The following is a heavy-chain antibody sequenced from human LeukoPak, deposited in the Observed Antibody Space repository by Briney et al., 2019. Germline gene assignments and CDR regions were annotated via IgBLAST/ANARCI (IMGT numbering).Heavy chain of an antibody. Sequence: PGESLRLSCAASGFIFGSDWMTWVRQAPGKGLEWVANINPDGSETYYVDSVKGRFTISRDNGKNSLYLQLNSLRDEDTAVYYCARYYDPTVGDAFDIWGQGTMVTVSS. J-gene: IGHJ3*02. CDR3: ARYYDPTVGDAFDI. CDR2: INPDGSET. CDR1: GFIFGSDW. D-gene: IGHD3-22*01. V-gene: IGHV3-7*01.